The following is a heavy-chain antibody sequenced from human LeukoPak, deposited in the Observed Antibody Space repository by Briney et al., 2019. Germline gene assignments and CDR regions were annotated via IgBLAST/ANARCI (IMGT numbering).Heavy chain of an antibody. CDR1: GYTFTSYG. Sequence: ASVKVSCKASGYTFTSYGISWVRQTPGQGLEWMGWISANNGNTNYAQKFQGRVTVTTDTSTGTAYMELRSLRSDDTAVYYCARDFFHGHCGGLSCFLLDYWGQGSLVAVSS. J-gene: IGHJ4*02. V-gene: IGHV1-18*01. CDR3: ARDFFHGHCGGLSCFLLDY. CDR2: ISANNGNT. D-gene: IGHD2-15*01.